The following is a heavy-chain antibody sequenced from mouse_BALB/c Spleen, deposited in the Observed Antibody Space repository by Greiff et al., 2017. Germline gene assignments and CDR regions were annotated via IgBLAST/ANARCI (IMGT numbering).Heavy chain of an antibody. CDR3: ARWGYGTRGGAWFAY. Sequence: QVTLKESAAELARPGASVKMSCKASGYTFTSYTMHWVKQRPGQGLEWIGYINPSSGYTEYNQKFKDKTTLTADKSSSTAYMQLSSLTSEDSAVYYCARWGYGTRGGAWFAYWGQGTLVTVSA. J-gene: IGHJ3*01. CDR2: INPSSGYT. V-gene: IGHV1-4*02. D-gene: IGHD1-1*01. CDR1: GYTFTSYT.